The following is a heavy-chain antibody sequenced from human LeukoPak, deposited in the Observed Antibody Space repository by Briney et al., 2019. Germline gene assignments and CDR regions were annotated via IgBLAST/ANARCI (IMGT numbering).Heavy chain of an antibody. CDR1: GGSFSGYY. CDR3: ARGRTPMVRGVNHGAFDI. Sequence: PSETLSLTCAVYGGSFSGYYWSWIRQPPGKGLEWIGEINHSGSTNYNPSLKSRVTISVDTSKSQFSLKLSSVTAADPAVYYCARGRTPMVRGVNHGAFDIWGQGTMVTVSS. J-gene: IGHJ3*02. V-gene: IGHV4-34*01. CDR2: INHSGST. D-gene: IGHD3-10*01.